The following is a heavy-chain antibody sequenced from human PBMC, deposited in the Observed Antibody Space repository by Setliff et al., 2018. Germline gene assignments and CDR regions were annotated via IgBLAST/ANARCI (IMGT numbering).Heavy chain of an antibody. J-gene: IGHJ5*02. Sequence: KASETLSLTCTVSGYSISSGYYWGWIRQSPGKGLEWIGSIYHSRTTYYNPSLESRVAISVDTSKNQFSLKVRSVTAADTAVFYCARETGVGYPGRGWFGPWGQGAQVTV. CDR1: GYSISSGYY. CDR2: IYHSRTT. D-gene: IGHD1-26*01. CDR3: ARETGVGYPGRGWFGP. V-gene: IGHV4-38-2*02.